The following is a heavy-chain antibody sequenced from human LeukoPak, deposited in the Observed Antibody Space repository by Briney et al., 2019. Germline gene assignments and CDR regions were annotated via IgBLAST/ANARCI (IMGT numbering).Heavy chain of an antibody. CDR1: GFTFSAYH. J-gene: IGHJ4*02. V-gene: IGHV3-48*02. CDR3: ARRDPFDY. CDR2: IGSDSGTL. Sequence: PGGSLRLSCASSGFTFSAYHMNWVRQAPGKGLEWISFIGSDSGTLYYADSVKGRFTISRDNAANSLYLQMNNLRDEDTAVYYCARRDPFDYWGQGTMVTVSS.